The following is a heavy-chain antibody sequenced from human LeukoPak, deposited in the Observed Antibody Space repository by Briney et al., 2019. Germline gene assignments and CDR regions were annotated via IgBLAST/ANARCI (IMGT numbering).Heavy chain of an antibody. CDR2: IYYSGST. Sequence: SETLSLTCTVSGVSVSSGSYYWSWIRQPPGKGLEWIGYIYYSGSTNYNPSLKSRVTISVDTSKNQFSLKLSSVTAADTAVYYCAREFHCSGGSCFGYDYWGQGTLATVSS. V-gene: IGHV4-61*01. D-gene: IGHD2-15*01. J-gene: IGHJ4*02. CDR3: AREFHCSGGSCFGYDY. CDR1: GVSVSSGSYY.